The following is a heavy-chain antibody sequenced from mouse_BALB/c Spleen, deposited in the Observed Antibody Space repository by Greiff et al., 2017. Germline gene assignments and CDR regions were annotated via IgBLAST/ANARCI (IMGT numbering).Heavy chain of an antibody. CDR2: ISSGSSTI. D-gene: IGHD3-1*01. CDR3: ARSGPHAMDY. CDR1: GFTFSSFG. Sequence: EVKLMESGGGLVQPGGSRKLSCAASGFTFSSFGMHWVRQAPEKGLEWVAYISSGSSTIYYADTVKGRFTISRDNPKNTLFLQMTSLRSEDTAMYYCARSGPHAMDYWGQGTSVTVSS. J-gene: IGHJ4*01. V-gene: IGHV5-17*02.